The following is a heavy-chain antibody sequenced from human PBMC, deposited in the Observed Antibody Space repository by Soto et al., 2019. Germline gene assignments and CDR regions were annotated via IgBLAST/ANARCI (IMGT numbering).Heavy chain of an antibody. Sequence: PSETLSLTCTVSGGSISSYYWSWIRPPPGKGLEWIGYIYHSGTTHYNPSLKSRVTISADTSRNQFSLKLSSVTAADTAVYYCARNRYSSSPDYDYWGQGTLVTVSS. CDR1: GGSISSYY. CDR3: ARNRYSSSPDYDY. V-gene: IGHV4-59*01. CDR2: IYHSGTT. D-gene: IGHD6-6*01. J-gene: IGHJ4*01.